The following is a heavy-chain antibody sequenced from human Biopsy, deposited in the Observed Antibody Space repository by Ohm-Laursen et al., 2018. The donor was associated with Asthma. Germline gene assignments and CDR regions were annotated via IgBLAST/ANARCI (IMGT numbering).Heavy chain of an antibody. V-gene: IGHV4-31*03. CDR1: GGSFSSSSYY. CDR2: IYYSGST. Sequence: SETLSLTCTVSGGSFSSSSYYWTWIRQHPGKGLEWIGFIYYSGSTYYDPSLKSRVSISIDTSKNQFSLKLSSVTAADTAVYYCATLRVYCRGANCFFFNYWGQGTLVTVSS. CDR3: ATLRVYCRGANCFFFNY. J-gene: IGHJ4*02. D-gene: IGHD2-2*01.